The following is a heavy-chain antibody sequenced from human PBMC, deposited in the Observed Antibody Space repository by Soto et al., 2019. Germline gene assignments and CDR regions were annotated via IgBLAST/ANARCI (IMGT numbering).Heavy chain of an antibody. D-gene: IGHD3-9*01. CDR1: GGSISSYY. CDR2: IYYFGST. V-gene: IGHV4-59*08. CDR3: ARHSPDSDWLSQFDY. Sequence: SETLSLTCTVSGGSISSYYWSWIRQPPGKGLEWIGYIYYFGSTNYNYKPSLKSRVTISVDTSKNQFSLKLSSVTAADTAVYYCARHSPDSDWLSQFDYWGQGTLVTSP. J-gene: IGHJ4*02.